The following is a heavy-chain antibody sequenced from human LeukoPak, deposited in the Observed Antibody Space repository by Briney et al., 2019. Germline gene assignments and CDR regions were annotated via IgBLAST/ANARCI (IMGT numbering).Heavy chain of an antibody. J-gene: IGHJ3*02. CDR3: ARQIPRREGYNPNAFDI. D-gene: IGHD5-24*01. CDR2: ISAYNGNT. CDR1: GYTFTSYG. Sequence: ASVKVSCKASGYTFTSYGISWVRQAPGQGLEWMGWISAYNGNTNYAQKFQGRVTMTRDTSTSTVYMELSSLRSEDTAVYYCARQIPRREGYNPNAFDIWGQGTMVTVSS. V-gene: IGHV1-18*01.